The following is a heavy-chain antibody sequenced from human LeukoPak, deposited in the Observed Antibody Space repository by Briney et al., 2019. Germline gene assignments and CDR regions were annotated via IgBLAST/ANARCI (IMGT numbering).Heavy chain of an antibody. D-gene: IGHD3-10*01. CDR3: ATGAPSTMVRGVIRRAFDI. J-gene: IGHJ3*02. Sequence: ASVKVSCKVSGYTLTELSMHWVRQAPGKGLEWMGGFDPEDGETIYAQKFQGRVTMTEDTSTDTAYMELSSLRSEDTAVYYCATGAPSTMVRGVIRRAFDIWGQGTVVTVSS. CDR2: FDPEDGET. V-gene: IGHV1-24*01. CDR1: GYTLTELS.